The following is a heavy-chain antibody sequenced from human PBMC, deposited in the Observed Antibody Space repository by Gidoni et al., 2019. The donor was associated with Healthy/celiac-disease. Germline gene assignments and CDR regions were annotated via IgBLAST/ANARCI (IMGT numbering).Heavy chain of an antibody. CDR3: ARWGYSSSPPDY. D-gene: IGHD6-6*01. CDR2: IWYDGSNK. V-gene: IGHV3-33*01. CDR1: GFTFSSYG. Sequence: QVQLVESGGGVVQPGRSLRLSCAASGFTFSSYGMHWVRQAPGKGLEWVAVIWYDGSNKYYADSVKGRFTISRDNSKNTLYLQMNSLRAEDTAVYYCARWGYSSSPPDYWGQGTLVTVSS. J-gene: IGHJ4*02.